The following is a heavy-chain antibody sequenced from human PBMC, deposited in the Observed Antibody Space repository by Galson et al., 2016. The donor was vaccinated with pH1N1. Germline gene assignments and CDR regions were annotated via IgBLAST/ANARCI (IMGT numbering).Heavy chain of an antibody. CDR3: TRDLGRLRDC. V-gene: IGHV1-46*03. J-gene: IGHJ4*02. Sequence: SVKVSCKASGYTFARYYFHWVRQAPGQGLEWMGVIDPSDGGTTYAQKFQARVSMTGDTSTSTVYVEVYSLKSEDTAVYYCTRDLGRLRDCWGQGTLVTVSS. CDR2: IDPSDGGT. D-gene: IGHD1-26*01. CDR1: GYTFARYY.